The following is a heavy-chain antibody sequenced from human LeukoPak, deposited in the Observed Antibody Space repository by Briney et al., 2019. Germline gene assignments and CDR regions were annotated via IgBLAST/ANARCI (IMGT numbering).Heavy chain of an antibody. CDR2: IYHSGST. CDR1: GYSIRSGYY. Sequence: SETLSLTCTVSGYSIRSGYYWGWIRQSPGKGLEWIGSIYHSGSTYYNPSLKSRVTISVDTSKNQFSLNLSSVTAADTAVYYCARLPTVTFFDYWGQGTLVTVSS. J-gene: IGHJ4*02. D-gene: IGHD4-17*01. CDR3: ARLPTVTFFDY. V-gene: IGHV4-38-2*02.